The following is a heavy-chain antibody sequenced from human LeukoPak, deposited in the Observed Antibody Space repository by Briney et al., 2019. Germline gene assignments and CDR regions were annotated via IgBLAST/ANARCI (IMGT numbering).Heavy chain of an antibody. CDR1: GYTFTKYG. CDR2: ISAYNGDT. J-gene: IGHJ4*02. V-gene: IGHV1-18*01. CDR3: SRRSYSLSPASCTGGNCYYYYFDY. Sequence: EAGVKVSCMASGYTFTKYGISGVRPAPGQGLEWMGRISAYNGDTNYAQNVQGRVTRNTDTSTSTDYVELRSLRSDDTAVYYCSRRSYSLSPASCTGGNCYYYYFDYWGQGTPVTVSS. D-gene: IGHD2-15*01.